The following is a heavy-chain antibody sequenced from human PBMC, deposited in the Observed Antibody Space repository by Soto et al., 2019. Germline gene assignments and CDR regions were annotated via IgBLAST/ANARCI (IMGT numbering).Heavy chain of an antibody. CDR3: ARVSSKGSSWYDYFDY. CDR1: GFTFSSYG. V-gene: IGHV3-33*01. J-gene: IGHJ4*02. CDR2: IWYDGSNK. Sequence: QVQLVESGGGVVQPGRSLRLSCAASGFTFSSYGMHWVRQAPGKGLEWVAVIWYDGSNKYYADSVKGRFTISRDNSKNXLYLQMNSLRAEDTAVYYCARVSSKGSSWYDYFDYWGQGTLVTVSS. D-gene: IGHD6-13*01.